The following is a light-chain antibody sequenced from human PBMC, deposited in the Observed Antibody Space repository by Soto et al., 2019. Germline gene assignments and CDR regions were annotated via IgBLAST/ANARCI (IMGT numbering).Light chain of an antibody. J-gene: IGKJ1*01. CDR2: DIS. V-gene: IGKV1-33*01. CDR3: QQYNSYS. CDR1: QVITNY. Sequence: DIQLTQSASSLSASVGDRVTITCQASQVITNYLNWYQQKPGKAPKLLIYDISTLEIGVPSRFGGSGSGTHFTFTITGLQPDDFATYYCQQYNSYSFGQGTKVEIK.